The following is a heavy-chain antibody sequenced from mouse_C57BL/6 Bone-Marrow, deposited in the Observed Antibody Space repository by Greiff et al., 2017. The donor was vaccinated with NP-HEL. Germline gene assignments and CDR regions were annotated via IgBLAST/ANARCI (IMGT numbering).Heavy chain of an antibody. CDR1: GFTFSDYG. CDR3: AIYDDAMDY. J-gene: IGHJ4*01. Sequence: EVKLMESGGGLVKPGGSLKLSCAASGFTFSDYGMHWVRQAPEKGLEWVAYISSGSSTIYYADTVKGRSTISRDNAKNTLFLQMTSLRSEDTAMYYCAIYDDAMDYWGQGTSVTVSS. V-gene: IGHV5-17*01. CDR2: ISSGSSTI. D-gene: IGHD2-12*01.